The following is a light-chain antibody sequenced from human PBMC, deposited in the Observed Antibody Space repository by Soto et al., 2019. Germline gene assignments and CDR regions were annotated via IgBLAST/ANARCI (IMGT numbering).Light chain of an antibody. CDR1: SSDIGAYNY. CDR2: DVT. V-gene: IGLV2-11*01. Sequence: QSVLTQPRSVSGSPGQSVTISCTGTSSDIGAYNYVFWYLQYPGKPPKLIIYDVTKRPSGVPARFSGSKSGNTASLTISGLQTEDEADYHCCSYGGSRTLVFGGGTKVTVL. J-gene: IGLJ3*02. CDR3: CSYGGSRTLV.